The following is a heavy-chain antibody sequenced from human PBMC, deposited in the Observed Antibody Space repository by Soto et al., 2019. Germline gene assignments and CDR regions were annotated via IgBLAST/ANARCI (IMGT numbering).Heavy chain of an antibody. J-gene: IGHJ4*02. Sequence: SETLSLTCTVSGGSISSGGYYWSWIRQHPGKGLEWIGYIYYSGSTYYNPSLKSRVTISVDTSKNQFSLKLSSVTAADTAVYYCARDLPFGYSGYDWESSWGQGTLVTVSS. CDR2: IYYSGST. CDR3: ARDLPFGYSGYDWESS. V-gene: IGHV4-31*03. D-gene: IGHD5-12*01. CDR1: GGSISSGGYY.